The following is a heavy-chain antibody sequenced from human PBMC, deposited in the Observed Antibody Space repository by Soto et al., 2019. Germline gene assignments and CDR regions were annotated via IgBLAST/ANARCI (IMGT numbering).Heavy chain of an antibody. D-gene: IGHD3-3*01. Sequence: EVQLVEAGGGVGKPGGSLRLSCAASGFTFSSYSMNWVRQAPGKGLEWVSSISSSSSYIYYADSVKGRFTISRDNAKNSLYLQMNSLRAEYTAVYYCARDHYDFWSGYPLYYYYYGMDVW. V-gene: IGHV3-21*01. J-gene: IGHJ6*01. CDR3: ARDHYDFWSGYPLYYYYYGMDV. CDR2: ISSSSSYI. CDR1: GFTFSSYS.